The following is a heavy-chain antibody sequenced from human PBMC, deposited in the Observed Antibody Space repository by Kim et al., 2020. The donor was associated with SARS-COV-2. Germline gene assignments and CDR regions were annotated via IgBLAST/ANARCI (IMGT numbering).Heavy chain of an antibody. Sequence: GGSLRLSCAASGFTFDDYAMHWVRQAPGKGLEWVSGISWNSGSIGYADSVKGRFTISRDNAKNSLYLQMNSLRAEDTALYYCAKDRSGSYPNNAFDIWG. CDR2: ISWNSGSI. CDR3: AKDRSGSYPNNAFDI. V-gene: IGHV3-9*01. J-gene: IGHJ3*02. D-gene: IGHD1-26*01. CDR1: GFTFDDYA.